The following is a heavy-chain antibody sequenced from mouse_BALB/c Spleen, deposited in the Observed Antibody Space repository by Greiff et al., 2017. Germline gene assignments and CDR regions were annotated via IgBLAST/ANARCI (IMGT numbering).Heavy chain of an antibody. D-gene: IGHD2-4*01. Sequence: EVHLVESGGGLVKPGGSLKLSCAASGFTFSSYAMSWVRQTPEKRLEWVASISSGGSTYYPDSVKGRFTISRDNARNILYLQMSSLRSEDTAMYYCARAMITTVLDYWGQGTTLTVSS. J-gene: IGHJ2*01. V-gene: IGHV5-6-5*01. CDR1: GFTFSSYA. CDR2: ISSGGST. CDR3: ARAMITTVLDY.